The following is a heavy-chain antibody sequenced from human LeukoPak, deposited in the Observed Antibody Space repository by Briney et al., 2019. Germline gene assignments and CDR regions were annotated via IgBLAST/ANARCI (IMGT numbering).Heavy chain of an antibody. D-gene: IGHD3-9*01. Sequence: ASVKVSCKASGYTFTSYDINWVRQATGQGLEWMGWMNPNSGNTGYAQKFQGRATMTRNTSISTAYMELSSLRSEDTAVYYCARGQDYDILTGAMWGQGTLVTVSS. V-gene: IGHV1-8*01. CDR3: ARGQDYDILTGAM. CDR2: MNPNSGNT. J-gene: IGHJ4*02. CDR1: GYTFTSYD.